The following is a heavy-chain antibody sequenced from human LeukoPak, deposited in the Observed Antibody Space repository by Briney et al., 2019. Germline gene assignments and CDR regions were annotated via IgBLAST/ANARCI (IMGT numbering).Heavy chain of an antibody. Sequence: GGSLRLSCAASGFTFRDFNMNWVRQAPGKGLEWVSYISVASKTISYADSVKGRFTISRDNSKNTLYLQMNSLRAEDTAVYYCAKLSHDYVWGSDACDIWGQGTMVTVSS. CDR3: AKLSHDYVWGSDACDI. V-gene: IGHV3-48*01. J-gene: IGHJ3*02. D-gene: IGHD3-16*01. CDR1: GFTFRDFN. CDR2: ISVASKTI.